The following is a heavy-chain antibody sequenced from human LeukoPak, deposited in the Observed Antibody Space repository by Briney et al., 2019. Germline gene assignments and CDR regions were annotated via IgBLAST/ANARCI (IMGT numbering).Heavy chain of an antibody. CDR1: GYTFTSYD. D-gene: IGHD6-19*01. CDR2: MNPNSGNT. V-gene: IGHV1-8*01. CDR3: AKEKYSSGWPFDY. Sequence: ASVKVSCTASGYTFTSYDINWVRQATGQGLEWRGWMNPNSGNTGYAQKFQGRVTMTRNTSISTAYMELSSLRSEDTAVYYCAKEKYSSGWPFDYWGQGTLVTVSS. J-gene: IGHJ4*02.